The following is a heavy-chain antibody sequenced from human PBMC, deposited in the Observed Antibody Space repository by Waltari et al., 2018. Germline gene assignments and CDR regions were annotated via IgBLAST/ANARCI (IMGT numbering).Heavy chain of an antibody. Sequence: EAQLSESGGGLVQPGGSLRLSWAASGFPFSTHTISWVRRAPGKGLEWVSVMSASGLIYYAESVKGRFSISRDNSKNTLYLQMNRLRDEDTAIYYCAKDEGARIAPTYGMDVWGQGTTVTVSS. CDR2: MSASGLI. V-gene: IGHV3-23*01. CDR1: GFPFSTHT. D-gene: IGHD6-13*01. J-gene: IGHJ6*02. CDR3: AKDEGARIAPTYGMDV.